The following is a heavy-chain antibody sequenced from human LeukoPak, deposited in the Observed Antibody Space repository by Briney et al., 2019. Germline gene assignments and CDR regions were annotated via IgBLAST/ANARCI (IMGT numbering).Heavy chain of an antibody. J-gene: IGHJ3*01. Sequence: ASVKVSCKASGYTFRQYSISWVRQAPGKGFEWMGWVSPSHTTRIYAQEFQGRVTMTADTNTNTVSMELRSLRFDDTAVYFCARDYILPLETDNGDGFAIWGQGTVGTVSS. CDR3: ARDYILPLETDNGDGFAI. CDR1: GYTFRQYS. V-gene: IGHV1-18*01. CDR2: VSPSHTTR. D-gene: IGHD5-24*01.